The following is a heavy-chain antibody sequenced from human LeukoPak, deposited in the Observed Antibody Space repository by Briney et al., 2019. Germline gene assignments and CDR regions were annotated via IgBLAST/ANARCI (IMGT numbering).Heavy chain of an antibody. V-gene: IGHV1-18*01. Sequence: ASVKVSCKPSGYTFTSYALSWVRQAPGQGLEWMGWISTYSGNTNYAQKLQGRITMTIETSTSTAYMELRSLRSDDTAVYYCARGGSRVVTYGNFDYWGQGTLVTVSS. CDR2: ISTYSGNT. CDR1: GYTFTSYA. J-gene: IGHJ4*02. D-gene: IGHD2-21*02. CDR3: ARGGSRVVTYGNFDY.